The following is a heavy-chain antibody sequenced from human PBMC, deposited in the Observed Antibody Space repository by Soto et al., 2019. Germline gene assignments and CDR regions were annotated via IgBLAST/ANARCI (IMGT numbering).Heavy chain of an antibody. D-gene: IGHD3-22*01. CDR1: GYSISSGYY. CDR2: IYHSGST. V-gene: IGHV4-38-2*01. J-gene: IGHJ5*02. CDR3: ARGYYYDRGWFDP. Sequence: SETLSLTCAVSGYSISSGYYWGWIRQPPGKGLEWIGSIYHSGSTYYNPSLKSRVTISVDTSKNQFSLKLSSVTAADTAVYYYARGYYYDRGWFDPWGQGTLVTVSS.